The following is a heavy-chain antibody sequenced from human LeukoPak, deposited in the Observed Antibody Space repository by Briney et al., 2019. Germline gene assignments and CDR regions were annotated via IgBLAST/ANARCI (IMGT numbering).Heavy chain of an antibody. CDR1: GGSISSSNW. Sequence: SETLSLTCAVSGGSISSSNWWSWVRQPPGKGLEWIGEIYHSGSTNYNPSLKSRVTISVDKSKNQFSLKLSSVTAADTAVYYCARVIVVVVAATFRFDYWGQGTLVTVSS. CDR3: ARVIVVVVAATFRFDY. CDR2: IYHSGST. D-gene: IGHD2-15*01. J-gene: IGHJ4*02. V-gene: IGHV4-4*02.